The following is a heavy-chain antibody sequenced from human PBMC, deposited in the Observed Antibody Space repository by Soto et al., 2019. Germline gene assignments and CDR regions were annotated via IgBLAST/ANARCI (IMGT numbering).Heavy chain of an antibody. Sequence: PGGSLRLSCAASGFTFRDYYMDWVRQLPGKGLEWVGRTRNKANSYTTEYAPSVKGRFTISRHDSEDSMYLQMNSLKTEDTAVYYCARGTGGSYDFWGQGALVTVSS. D-gene: IGHD1-26*01. V-gene: IGHV3-72*01. CDR3: ARGTGGSYDF. CDR2: TRNKANSYTT. CDR1: GFTFRDYY. J-gene: IGHJ4*02.